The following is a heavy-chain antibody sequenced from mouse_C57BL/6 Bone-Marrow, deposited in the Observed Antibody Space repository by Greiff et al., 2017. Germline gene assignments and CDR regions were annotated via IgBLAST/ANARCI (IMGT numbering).Heavy chain of an antibody. Sequence: QVQLQQPGAELVKPGASVKMSCKASGYTFTSYWITWVKQRPGQGLEWIGDIYPGSGSTNYNEKFKSKATLTVDTSSSTAYMQLSSLSSEDSAVYYCARGGVYYYAFAYWGQGTLVTVSA. CDR3: ARGGVYYYAFAY. J-gene: IGHJ3*01. V-gene: IGHV1-55*01. D-gene: IGHD1-1*01. CDR1: GYTFTSYW. CDR2: IYPGSGST.